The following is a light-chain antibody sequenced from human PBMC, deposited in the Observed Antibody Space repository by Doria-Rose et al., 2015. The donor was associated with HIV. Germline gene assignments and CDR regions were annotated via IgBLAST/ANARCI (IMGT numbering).Light chain of an antibody. CDR2: DND. CDR1: SSNIGANY. J-gene: IGLJ3*02. V-gene: IGLV1-51*01. Sequence: QSVLTQPPSVSAAPGQRVTISCSGSSSNIGANYASWYQHLPGTAPKLLIYDNDKRPSGIPDRFSGAKSGTSATLGITGLQTGDEADYYCATWDSSLSAGVFGGGTKLTVL. CDR3: ATWDSSLSAGV.